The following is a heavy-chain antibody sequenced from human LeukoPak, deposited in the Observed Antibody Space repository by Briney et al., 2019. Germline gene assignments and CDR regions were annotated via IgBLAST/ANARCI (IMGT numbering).Heavy chain of an antibody. CDR1: GFTFSSYA. J-gene: IGHJ4*02. Sequence: GGSLRLSCAASGFTFSSYAMSWVRQAPGKGLEWVSAISGSGGSTYYADSVKGRFTISRDNSKNTLYLQMNSLRAEDTAVYYCAKGRAIVVVTATDYWGQGTLVTVSS. D-gene: IGHD2-21*02. CDR2: ISGSGGST. CDR3: AKGRAIVVVTATDY. V-gene: IGHV3-23*01.